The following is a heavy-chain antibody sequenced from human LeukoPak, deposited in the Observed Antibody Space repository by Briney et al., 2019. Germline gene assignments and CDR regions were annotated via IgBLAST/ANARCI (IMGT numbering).Heavy chain of an antibody. CDR3: ARARKWLVSFDY. J-gene: IGHJ4*02. Sequence: SETLSLTCAVYGGSFSGYYWSWIRQPPGKGLEWIGEINHSGSTNYNPSLKSRVTISVDTSKDQFSLKLSSVTAADTAVNYCARARKWLVSFDYWGQGTLVTVSS. V-gene: IGHV4-34*01. CDR2: INHSGST. CDR1: GGSFSGYY. D-gene: IGHD6-19*01.